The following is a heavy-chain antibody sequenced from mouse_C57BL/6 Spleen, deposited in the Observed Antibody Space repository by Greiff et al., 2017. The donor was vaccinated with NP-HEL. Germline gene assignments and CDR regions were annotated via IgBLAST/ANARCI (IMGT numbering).Heavy chain of an antibody. CDR1: GYTFTSYG. Sequence: QVQLQQSGAELARPGASVKLSCKASGYTFTSYGISWVKQRTGQGLEWIGEIYPRSGNTYYNEKFKGKATLTADKSSSTAYMEIRSLTSEDSAVYFCARRLFITTVVATTEGFDVWGTGTTVTVSS. CDR3: ARRLFITTVVATTEGFDV. J-gene: IGHJ1*03. V-gene: IGHV1-81*01. D-gene: IGHD1-1*01. CDR2: IYPRSGNT.